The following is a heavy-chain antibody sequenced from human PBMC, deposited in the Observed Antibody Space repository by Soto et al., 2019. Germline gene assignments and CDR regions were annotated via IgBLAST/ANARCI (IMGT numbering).Heavy chain of an antibody. D-gene: IGHD2-15*01. CDR2: IYYSGST. Sequence: SETLSLTCAVSGYSISSSNWWGWIRQPPGKGLEWIGYIYYSGSTYYNPSLKSRVTISVDTSKNQFSLKLSSVTAADTAVYYCARVVVEPGGKFAYSGQGTLVTVSS. CDR1: GYSISSSNW. CDR3: ARVVVEPGGKFAY. J-gene: IGHJ4*02. V-gene: IGHV4-28*03.